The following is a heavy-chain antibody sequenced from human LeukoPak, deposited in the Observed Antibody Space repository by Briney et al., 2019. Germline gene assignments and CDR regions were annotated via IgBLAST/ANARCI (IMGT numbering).Heavy chain of an antibody. Sequence: SGGSLRLSCAASGFTFNSYWMSWLRQAPGKGLEWVTNIKQDGSEKYYVDSVKGRFTISRDNAKNSLYLQMNSLRAEDTAVYYCARATKYDFWSGNWFDPWGQGTLVTVSS. CDR3: ARATKYDFWSGNWFDP. D-gene: IGHD3-3*01. CDR1: GFTFNSYW. CDR2: IKQDGSEK. J-gene: IGHJ5*02. V-gene: IGHV3-7*01.